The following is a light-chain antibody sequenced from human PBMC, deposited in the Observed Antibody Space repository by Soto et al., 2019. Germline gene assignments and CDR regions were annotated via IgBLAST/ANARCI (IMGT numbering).Light chain of an antibody. J-gene: IGKJ1*01. CDR2: KAS. CDR3: QQRSNWPRA. Sequence: DIQMTQSPSSLSASVGDRVTITCRTSQSISRYLNWYQQKPGKAPKLLIYKASTLKSGVPSRFSGSGSGTEFTLTISSLQPDDFAVYYCQQRSNWPRAFGQGTKVDIK. CDR1: QSISRY. V-gene: IGKV1-39*01.